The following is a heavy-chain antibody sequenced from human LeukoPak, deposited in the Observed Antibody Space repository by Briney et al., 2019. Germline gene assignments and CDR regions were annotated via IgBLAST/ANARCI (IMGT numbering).Heavy chain of an antibody. V-gene: IGHV4-59*01. J-gene: IGHJ3*02. CDR3: ASITREAFDI. CDR1: GGSISRYY. Sequence: SETLSLTCTVSGGSISRYYWSWIRQPPGKGLEWIGYIYYSRSTNHNPSLKSRVIISVDTSKNQFSLKVSSVSAADTAVYYCASITREAFDIWGQGTMVTVSS. D-gene: IGHD3-10*01. CDR2: IYYSRST.